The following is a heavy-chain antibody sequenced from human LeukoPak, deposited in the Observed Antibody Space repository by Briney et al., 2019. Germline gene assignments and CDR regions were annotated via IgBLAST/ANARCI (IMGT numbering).Heavy chain of an antibody. Sequence: SVKVSCKASGGTLSSYAISWVRQAPGQGLEWMGGIIPIFGTANYAQKFQGRVTITADESTSTAYMEMSSLRSEDTAVYYCARRVSSKDAFDIWGQGTMVTVSS. D-gene: IGHD2/OR15-2a*01. CDR2: IIPIFGTA. V-gene: IGHV1-69*01. CDR3: ARRVSSKDAFDI. J-gene: IGHJ3*02. CDR1: GGTLSSYA.